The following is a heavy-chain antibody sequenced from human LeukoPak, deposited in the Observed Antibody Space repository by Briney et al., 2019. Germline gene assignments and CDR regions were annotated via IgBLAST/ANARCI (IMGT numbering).Heavy chain of an antibody. V-gene: IGHV1-69*13. CDR2: IIPIFGTA. CDR3: ARDGDYYGSGGGIDY. CDR1: GGTFSSYA. J-gene: IGHJ4*02. Sequence: SVKVSCKASGGTFSSYAISWVRQAPGQGLEWMGGIIPIFGTANYAQKFQGRVTITADESTGTAYMELSSLRSEDTAVYYCARDGDYYGSGGGIDYWGQGTLVTVSS. D-gene: IGHD3-10*01.